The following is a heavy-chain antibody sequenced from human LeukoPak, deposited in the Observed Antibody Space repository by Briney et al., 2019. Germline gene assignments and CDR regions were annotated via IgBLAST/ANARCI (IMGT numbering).Heavy chain of an antibody. J-gene: IGHJ5*02. V-gene: IGHV4-4*07. CDR3: ARDPYCSGGSCYLNWFDP. Sequence: KSSETLSLTCTVSGGSISSYYWSWIRQPAGKGLEWIGRIYSSGSTNYNPSLKSRVTMSVDTSNNQFSLKLSSVTAADTAVYYCARDPYCSGGSCYLNWFDPWGQGTLVTVSS. CDR2: IYSSGST. D-gene: IGHD2-15*01. CDR1: GGSISSYY.